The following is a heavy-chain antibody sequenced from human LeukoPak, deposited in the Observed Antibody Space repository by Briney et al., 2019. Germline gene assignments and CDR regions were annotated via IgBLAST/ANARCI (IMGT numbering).Heavy chain of an antibody. V-gene: IGHV1-18*01. CDR2: ISAYNGNT. Sequence: ASVKVSCKASGYTFTSYGISWVRQAPGQGLEWMGWISAYNGNTNYAQKLQGRVTMTTDTSTSTACMELRSLRSDDTAVYYCASPQSSANLGWYSIWGQGTLVTVSS. CDR3: ASPQSSANLGWYSI. CDR1: GYTFTSYG. D-gene: IGHD6-19*01. J-gene: IGHJ4*02.